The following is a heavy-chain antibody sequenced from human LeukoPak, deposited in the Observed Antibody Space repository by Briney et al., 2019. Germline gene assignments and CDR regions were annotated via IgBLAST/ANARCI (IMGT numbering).Heavy chain of an antibody. D-gene: IGHD2-2*01. Sequence: GGSLRLSCAASGFIFNDAWMNWVRQAPGKGLEWVGRIKRRSDGGTPDYAAPAQGRFTISRDESQNTLYLQMNSLKTGDTAVYYCTTDTRRIDTFAWGQGTLVTVAA. CDR2: IKRRSDGGTP. V-gene: IGHV3-15*07. CDR3: TTDTRRIDTFA. CDR1: GFIFNDAW. J-gene: IGHJ4*02.